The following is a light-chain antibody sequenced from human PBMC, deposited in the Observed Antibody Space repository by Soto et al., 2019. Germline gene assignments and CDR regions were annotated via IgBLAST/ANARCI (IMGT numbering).Light chain of an antibody. J-gene: IGKJ4*01. V-gene: IGKV3-15*01. CDR3: KQYIRWPLT. CDR2: GAS. Sequence: ETAMTQSPATLSVSPGERATLSCRASQSVSSNLAWYQQKPGQAPSLLIYGASTRATGTQARFSGSGSGTEFTLTIRSLQSEDFAVYYCKQYIRWPLTFGGGTKVDIK. CDR1: QSVSSN.